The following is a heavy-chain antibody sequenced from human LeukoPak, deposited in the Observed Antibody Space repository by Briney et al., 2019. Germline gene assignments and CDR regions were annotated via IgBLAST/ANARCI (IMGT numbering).Heavy chain of an antibody. J-gene: IGHJ4*02. Sequence: SQTLSLTCVISGDSFSSNSATWNWVRLSPSRGLEWLGRTYYRSKWYNEYAESVTSRITINPDTSKNQFSLQLNSVTPEDTAIYYCASSHSNTWYPQYWGQGTLVTVSS. CDR2: TYYRSKWYN. CDR3: ASSHSNTWYPQY. V-gene: IGHV6-1*01. CDR1: GDSFSSNSAT. D-gene: IGHD6-13*01.